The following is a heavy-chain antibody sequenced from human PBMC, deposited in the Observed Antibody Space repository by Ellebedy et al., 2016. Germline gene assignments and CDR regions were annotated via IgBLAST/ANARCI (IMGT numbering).Heavy chain of an antibody. CDR3: RQGHYADY. CDR2: ISAGSDTT. CDR1: GLNFNTYF. V-gene: IGHV3-23*01. J-gene: IGHJ4*02. Sequence: GGSLRLXCTAFGLNFNTYFMSWVRQAPGKGLEWVSTISAGSDTTRFADSVKGRFTVSRDNSKNTVYLRMSNLRVEDTALYYCRQGHYADYWGQGTLVTVSS.